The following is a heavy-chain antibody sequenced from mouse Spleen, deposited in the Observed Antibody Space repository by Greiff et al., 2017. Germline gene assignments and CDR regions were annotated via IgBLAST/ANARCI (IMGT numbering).Heavy chain of an antibody. V-gene: IGHV2-2*01. CDR2: IWSGGST. Sequence: VQLQQSGPGLVQPSQSLSITCTVSGFSLTSYGVHWVRQSPGKGLEWLGVIWSGGSTDYNAAFISRLSISKDNSKSQVFFKMNSLQADDTAIYYCARTDDYGGYAMDYWGQGTSVTVSS. J-gene: IGHJ4*01. CDR3: ARTDDYGGYAMDY. D-gene: IGHD2-4*01. CDR1: GFSLTSYG.